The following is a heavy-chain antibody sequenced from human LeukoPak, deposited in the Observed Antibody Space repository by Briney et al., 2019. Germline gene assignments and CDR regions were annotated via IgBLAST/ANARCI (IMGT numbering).Heavy chain of an antibody. V-gene: IGHV4-30-4*01. CDR2: IYYSGST. CDR3: ARVPLVNWFDP. CDR1: GGSISSGDYY. J-gene: IGHJ5*02. Sequence: SQTLPLTRTVSGGSISSGDYYWSWIRQPPGKGLEWIGYIYYSGSTYYNPSLKSRVTISVDTSKNQFSLKLSSVTAADTAVYYCARVPLVNWFDPWGQGTLVTVSS.